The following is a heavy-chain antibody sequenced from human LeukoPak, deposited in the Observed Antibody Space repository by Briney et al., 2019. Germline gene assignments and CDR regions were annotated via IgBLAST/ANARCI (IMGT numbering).Heavy chain of an antibody. J-gene: IGHJ4*02. CDR3: ARKGQGYYFEY. Sequence: GGSLRLSCAASGFTFSSYAKSWVRQAPGKGQELVSAISAGGGGTYYADSVKGRFTISRDNSKDTLFLQTNSLRAEDTAVYYCARKGQGYYFEYWGQGALVTVSS. CDR2: ISAGGGGT. CDR1: GFTFSSYA. V-gene: IGHV3-23*01.